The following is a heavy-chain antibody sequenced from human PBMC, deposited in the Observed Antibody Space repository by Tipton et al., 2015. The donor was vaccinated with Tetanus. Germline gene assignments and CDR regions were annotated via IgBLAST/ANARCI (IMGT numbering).Heavy chain of an antibody. CDR1: GFSFSNYK. CDR3: VSGSALDY. V-gene: IGHV3-21*01. CDR2: ISSTSRYI. Sequence: GSLRLSCGVSGFSFSNYKMNWVRQGPGRGLEWVSSISSTSRYINYADSVKGRFTISRDNAKNSLFLEMNSLRADDTAVYYCVSGSALDYWGQGTLITVSS. D-gene: IGHD6-25*01. J-gene: IGHJ4*02.